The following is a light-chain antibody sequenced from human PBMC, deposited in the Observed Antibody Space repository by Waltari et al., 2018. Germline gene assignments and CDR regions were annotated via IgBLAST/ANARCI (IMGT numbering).Light chain of an antibody. CDR2: GAY. Sequence: EIVLTQSPGTLSLSPGERATLSCRASQSVSSSYLAWYQKKPGQAPRLLIFGAYSRATCIPDRFSGSGSGTDFTLTISRLEPEDFAVYYCQQYGSSPGFTFGPGTKVDIK. V-gene: IGKV3-20*01. J-gene: IGKJ3*01. CDR1: QSVSSSY. CDR3: QQYGSSPGFT.